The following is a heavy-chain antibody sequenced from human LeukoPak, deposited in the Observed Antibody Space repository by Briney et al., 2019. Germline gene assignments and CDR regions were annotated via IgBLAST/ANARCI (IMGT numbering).Heavy chain of an antibody. CDR1: GGSISSYY. CDR3: ARDSGPFYCSGGSCYSGDAFDI. V-gene: IGHV4-59*01. D-gene: IGHD2-15*01. Sequence: SETLSLTCTVSGGSISSYYWSWIRQPPGKGLEWIGYIYYSGSTNYNPSLKSRVTISVDTSKNQSSLKLSSVTAADTAVYYCARDSGPFYCSGGSCYSGDAFDIWGQGTMVTVSS. CDR2: IYYSGST. J-gene: IGHJ3*02.